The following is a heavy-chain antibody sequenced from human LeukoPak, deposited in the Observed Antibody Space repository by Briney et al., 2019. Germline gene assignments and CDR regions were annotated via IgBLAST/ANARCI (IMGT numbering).Heavy chain of an antibody. J-gene: IGHJ2*01. CDR2: IYYSGSI. D-gene: IGHD4-17*01. V-gene: IGHV4-59*08. CDR1: GGSISSYY. Sequence: SETLSLTCTVSGGSISSYYWSWIRQPPGKGLEWIGYIYYSGSIYYSPSLKSRVTISLDTSKNQFSLKLSSVTAADTAVYYCARSTVTRDWYFDLWGRGTLVTVSS. CDR3: ARSTVTRDWYFDL.